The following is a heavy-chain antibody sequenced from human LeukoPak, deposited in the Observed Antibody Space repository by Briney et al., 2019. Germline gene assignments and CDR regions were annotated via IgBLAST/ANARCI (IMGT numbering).Heavy chain of an antibody. D-gene: IGHD1-26*01. Sequence: ASVKVSCKASGYTFTCYYMHWVRQAPGQGLEWMGWINPNSGGTNYAQKFQGRVTMTRDTSISTAYMELSRLRSDDTAVYYCARTFLRVGATTPGYWGQGTLVTVSS. CDR2: INPNSGGT. CDR3: ARTFLRVGATTPGY. V-gene: IGHV1-2*02. J-gene: IGHJ4*02. CDR1: GYTFTCYY.